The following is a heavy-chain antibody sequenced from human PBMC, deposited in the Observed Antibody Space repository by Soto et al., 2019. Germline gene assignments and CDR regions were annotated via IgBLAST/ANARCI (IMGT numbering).Heavy chain of an antibody. CDR3: ARCYGSGSYYNHYYYYGMDV. CDR1: GGSISSGGYY. J-gene: IGHJ6*02. V-gene: IGHV4-31*03. CDR2: IYYSGST. Sequence: QVQLQESGPGLVKPSQTLSLTCTVSGGSISSGGYYWSWIRQHPGKGLEWIGYIYYSGSTYYNPSLKRRVTISVDTSKNQFSLKLSSVTAADTAVYYCARCYGSGSYYNHYYYYGMDVWGQGTTVTVSS. D-gene: IGHD3-10*01.